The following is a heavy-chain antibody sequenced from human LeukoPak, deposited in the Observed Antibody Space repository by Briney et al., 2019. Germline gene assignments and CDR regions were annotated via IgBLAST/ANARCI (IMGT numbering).Heavy chain of an antibody. D-gene: IGHD2-2*01. CDR3: ARRLTQYDCFDP. V-gene: IGHV4-34*01. J-gene: IGHJ5*02. CDR1: GGSFSGYY. Sequence: PSETLSLTCAVYGGSFSGYYWSWIRQPPGKGLEWIGGINHSGSTNYNPSLKSRVTISVDTSKNQFSLKLSSVTAADTAVYYCARRLTQYDCFDPWGQGILVTVSS. CDR2: INHSGST.